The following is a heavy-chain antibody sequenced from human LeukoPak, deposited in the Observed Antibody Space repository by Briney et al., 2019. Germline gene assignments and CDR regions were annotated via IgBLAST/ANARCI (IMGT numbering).Heavy chain of an antibody. V-gene: IGHV1-8*01. Sequence: ASVKVSCKASGYTFTSYDINWVRQATGQGLEWMGWMNPNSGNTGYAQKFQGRVTMTRNTSISTAYMELSSLRSEDTAVYYCARGGGSGWYRAYHYYGMDVWGQGTTVTVSS. D-gene: IGHD6-19*01. CDR1: GYTFTSYD. CDR3: ARGGGSGWYRAYHYYGMDV. J-gene: IGHJ6*02. CDR2: MNPNSGNT.